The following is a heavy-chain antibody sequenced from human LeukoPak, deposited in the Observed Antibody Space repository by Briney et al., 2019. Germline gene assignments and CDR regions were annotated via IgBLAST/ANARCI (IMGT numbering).Heavy chain of an antibody. CDR1: GGSISSGVYY. CDR3: ARAVEGRVDY. V-gene: IGHV4-31*03. Sequence: SQTLSLTCTVSGGSISSGVYYWSWIRQHPGKGLEWIGYIYYSGSTYYNPSLKSRVTISVDTSKNQFSLKLSSVTAADTAVYYSARAVEGRVDYWGQGTLVTVSS. CDR2: IYYSGST. D-gene: IGHD5-24*01. J-gene: IGHJ4*02.